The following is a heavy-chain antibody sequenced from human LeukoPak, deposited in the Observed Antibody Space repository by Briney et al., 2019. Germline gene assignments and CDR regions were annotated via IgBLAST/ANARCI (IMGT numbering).Heavy chain of an antibody. Sequence: ASVKVSCKASGYTFTKNYIHWVRQAPGQGLEWMGWINPNGGGTNYAQTFQGRVTMTGDTSINTAYMELSRLTSDDTAVYYCARGDIYLDYWGQGTLVTVSS. J-gene: IGHJ4*02. CDR3: ARGDIYLDY. CDR1: GYTFTKNY. CDR2: INPNGGGT. V-gene: IGHV1-2*02.